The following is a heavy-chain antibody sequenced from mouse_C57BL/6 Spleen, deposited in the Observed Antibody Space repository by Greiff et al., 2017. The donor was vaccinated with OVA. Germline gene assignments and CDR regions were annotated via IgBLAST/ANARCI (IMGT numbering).Heavy chain of an antibody. V-gene: IGHV1-63*01. CDR1: GYTFTNYW. Sequence: QVQLKQSGAELVRPGPSVKMSCKASGYTFTNYWIGWAKQRPGHGLEWIGDIYPGGGYTNYNEKFKGKATLTADKSSSTAYMQFSSLTSEDSAIYYCARSRDLGGFAYWGQGTLVTVSA. D-gene: IGHD3-1*01. CDR3: ARSRDLGGFAY. J-gene: IGHJ3*01. CDR2: IYPGGGYT.